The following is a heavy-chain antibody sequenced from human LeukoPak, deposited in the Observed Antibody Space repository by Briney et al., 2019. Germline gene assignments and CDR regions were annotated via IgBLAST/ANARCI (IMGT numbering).Heavy chain of an antibody. CDR3: ARGHYDVLAASYKWTTDY. V-gene: IGHV3-21*01. CDR1: GFTFNTFN. Sequence: GGSLRLSCAASGFTFNTFNMNWVRQAPGKGLEWVSSITSGGDYIYYADSVKGRFTTSRDNAKNSLSLQLNSLRVEDTAVYYCARGHYDVLAASYKWTTDYWGQGTLVTVSS. CDR2: ITSGGDYI. J-gene: IGHJ4*02. D-gene: IGHD3-9*01.